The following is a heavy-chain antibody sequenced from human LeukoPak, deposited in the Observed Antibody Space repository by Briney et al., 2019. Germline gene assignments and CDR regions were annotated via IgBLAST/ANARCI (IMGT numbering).Heavy chain of an antibody. V-gene: IGHV4-39*07. CDR1: GGSISSYY. Sequence: SETLSLTCTVSGGSISSYYWSWIRQPPGKGLEWIGSIYYTGSTYYNPSLKSRVTISVDTSKNQFSLKLNSVTAADTAVYYCAGSGGLANQGAVFDYWGQGTLVTVSS. J-gene: IGHJ4*02. CDR3: AGSGGLANQGAVFDY. CDR2: IYYTGST. D-gene: IGHD3-10*01.